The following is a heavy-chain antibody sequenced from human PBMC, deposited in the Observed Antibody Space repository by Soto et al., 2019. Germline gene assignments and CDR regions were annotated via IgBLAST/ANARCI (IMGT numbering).Heavy chain of an antibody. CDR1: GFNFKKFA. Sequence: SLRLSCEASGFNFKKFAMGWVRQAPGEGLEWVSGISCCGTFIYYADSAKGRFTISRDNAQNSLYLRMNSLRAADTALYFCARGTTYSRNDLGASDIWGQGTMVTV. D-gene: IGHD1-20*01. J-gene: IGHJ3*02. V-gene: IGHV3-48*03. CDR3: ARGTTYSRNDLGASDI. CDR2: ISCCGTFI.